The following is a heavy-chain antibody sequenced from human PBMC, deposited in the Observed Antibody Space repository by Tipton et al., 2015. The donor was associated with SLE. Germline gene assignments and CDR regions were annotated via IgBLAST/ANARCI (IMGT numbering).Heavy chain of an antibody. CDR1: GGTFSSYA. J-gene: IGHJ2*01. V-gene: IGHV1-69*01. CDR3: ARGGVVYVPRHWYFDL. D-gene: IGHD2-8*02. Sequence: QLVQSGAEVKKPGSSVKVSCKASGGTFSSYAISWVRQAPGQGLEWMGGIIPIFGTANYAQKFQGRVTITADESTSTAYMELSSRRSEAAAVYYCARGGVVYVPRHWYFDLWGRGTLVTVSS. CDR2: IIPIFGTA.